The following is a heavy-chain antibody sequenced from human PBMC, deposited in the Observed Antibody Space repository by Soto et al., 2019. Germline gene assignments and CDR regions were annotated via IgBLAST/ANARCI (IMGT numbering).Heavy chain of an antibody. J-gene: IGHJ5*02. CDR2: IVPTVDTS. D-gene: IGHD5-12*01. CDR3: VRYVAVPGYPGT. Sequence: QVQLVQSGAEVRQPESSVKVSCKTSGATFSSYAITWVRQAPGQGLEWMGGIVPTVDTSTYAQKFQGRVTITMDKFTSTGYMLLSSLRSDETAVYYCVRYVAVPGYPGTWGQGTLVAVSS. CDR1: GATFSSYA. V-gene: IGHV1-69*05.